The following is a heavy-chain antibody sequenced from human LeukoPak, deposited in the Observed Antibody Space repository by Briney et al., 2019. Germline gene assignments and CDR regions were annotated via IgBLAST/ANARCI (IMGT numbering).Heavy chain of an antibody. CDR2: ISAYNGNT. D-gene: IGHD1-26*01. Sequence: ASVKVSCKTSGYMFTNYGITWVRQAPGQGLEWMGWISAYNGNTNYAQKLQGRVTMTTDTSTSTAYMELRSLRSDDTAVYYCARLQGGSYSNWFDPWGQGTLVTVSS. CDR3: ARLQGGSYSNWFDP. V-gene: IGHV1-18*01. J-gene: IGHJ5*02. CDR1: GYMFTNYG.